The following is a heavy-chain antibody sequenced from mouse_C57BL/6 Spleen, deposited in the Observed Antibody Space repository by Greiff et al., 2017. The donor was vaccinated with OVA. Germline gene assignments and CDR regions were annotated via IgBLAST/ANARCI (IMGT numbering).Heavy chain of an antibody. CDR2: IYPRSGNT. V-gene: IGHV1-81*01. CDR3: ARFTTVVAPAY. D-gene: IGHD1-1*01. Sequence: QVQLQQSGAELARPGASVKLSCKASGYTFTSYGISWVKQRTGQGLEWIGEIYPRSGNTYYNEKFKGKATLTADKSSRTAYMELRSLTSEDSAVYFCARFTTVVAPAYWGQGTLVTVSA. J-gene: IGHJ3*01. CDR1: GYTFTSYG.